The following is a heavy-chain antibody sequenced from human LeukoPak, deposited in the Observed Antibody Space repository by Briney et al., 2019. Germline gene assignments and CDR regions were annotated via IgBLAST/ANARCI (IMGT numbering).Heavy chain of an antibody. CDR1: GGSISSYY. CDR2: IYYSGST. D-gene: IGHD3-10*01. V-gene: IGHV4-59*01. J-gene: IGHJ4*02. CDR3: AKSQVGWFGELLSYDY. Sequence: SETLSLTCTVSGGSISSYYWSWIRQPPGKGLEWIGYIYYSGSTNYNPSLKSRVTISVDTSKNQFSLKLSSVTAADTAVYYCAKSQVGWFGELLSYDYWGQGTLVTVSS.